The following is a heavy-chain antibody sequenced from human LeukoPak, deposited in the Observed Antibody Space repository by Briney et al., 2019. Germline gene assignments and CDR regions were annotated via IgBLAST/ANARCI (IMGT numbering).Heavy chain of an antibody. Sequence: GGSLRLSCAASGFPFSSYGMHWVRQAPGKGLEWVAVIWYDGSNKYYADSVKGRFTISRDNSKNTLYLQMNSLRAEDTAVYYCARDGYSSGWYGPDYWGQGTLVTVSS. CDR1: GFPFSSYG. D-gene: IGHD6-19*01. CDR3: ARDGYSSGWYGPDY. CDR2: IWYDGSNK. J-gene: IGHJ4*02. V-gene: IGHV3-33*01.